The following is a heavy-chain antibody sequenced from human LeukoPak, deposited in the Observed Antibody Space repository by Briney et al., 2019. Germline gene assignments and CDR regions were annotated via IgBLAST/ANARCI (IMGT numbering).Heavy chain of an antibody. Sequence: GESLRLSCSASGFTLSSNYMICVPQAPEKGLEWVSVIYSGGSTYYADSVKGRFTISRDNSKNTLYLQMNSLRAEDTAVYYCARVPKWDSSGYYYGTSYWYFDLWGRGTLVTVSS. CDR3: ARVPKWDSSGYYYGTSYWYFDL. V-gene: IGHV3-53*01. J-gene: IGHJ2*01. D-gene: IGHD3-22*01. CDR1: GFTLSSNY. CDR2: IYSGGST.